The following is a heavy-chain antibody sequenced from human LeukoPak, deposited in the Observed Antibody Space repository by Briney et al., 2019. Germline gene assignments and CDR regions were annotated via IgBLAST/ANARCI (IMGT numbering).Heavy chain of an antibody. J-gene: IGHJ6*03. CDR3: ARATYDGYYYYYMDV. CDR1: GGSICSYY. Sequence: KPSETLSLTCTVSGGSICSYYWSWIRQPAGKGLEWIGRIYTSGSTNYNPSLKSRVTMSVDTSKNQFSLKLSSVTAADTAVYYCARATYDGYYYYYMDVWGKGTTVTVSS. D-gene: IGHD3-22*01. V-gene: IGHV4-4*07. CDR2: IYTSGST.